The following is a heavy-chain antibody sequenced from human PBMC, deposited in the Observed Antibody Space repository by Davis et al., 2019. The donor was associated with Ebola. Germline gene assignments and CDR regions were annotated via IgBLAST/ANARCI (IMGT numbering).Heavy chain of an antibody. Sequence: AASVKVSCKASGYTFTSYAITWVRQAPGQGLEWMGSIIPGLGPTNYAQKFQGRLTITADELTSTAYMELSSLRSEDTAVYYCARDGYYYDSSGYYGIYYFDYWGQGTLVTVSS. CDR1: GYTFTSYA. J-gene: IGHJ4*02. V-gene: IGHV1-69*11. CDR3: ARDGYYYDSSGYYGIYYFDY. CDR2: IIPGLGPT. D-gene: IGHD3-22*01.